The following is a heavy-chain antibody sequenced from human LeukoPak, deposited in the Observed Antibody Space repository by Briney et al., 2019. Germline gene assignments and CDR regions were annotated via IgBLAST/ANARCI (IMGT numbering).Heavy chain of an antibody. CDR2: IYTSGST. CDR1: GGSISSGSYY. Sequence: PSQTLSLTCTVSGGSISSGSYYWSWIRQPAGKGLEWIGRIYTSGSTSYNPSLKSRVTISVDTSKNQFSLKLSSVTAADTAVYYCARGSVYYYGMDVWGQGTTVTVSS. J-gene: IGHJ6*02. CDR3: ARGSVYYYGMDV. V-gene: IGHV4-61*02.